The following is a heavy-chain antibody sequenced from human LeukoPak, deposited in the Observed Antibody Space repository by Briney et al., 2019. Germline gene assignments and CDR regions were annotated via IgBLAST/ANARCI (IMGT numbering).Heavy chain of an antibody. Sequence: GGSLRLSCAASGFTFSSYAMHWVRQAPGKGLEWVAVISYDGSNKYYADSVKGRFTISRDNSKNTLYLQMNSLRAEDTAVYYCARGHKMVRGVIIISDYWGQGTLVTVSS. D-gene: IGHD3-10*01. CDR2: ISYDGSNK. CDR3: ARGHKMVRGVIIISDY. CDR1: GFTFSSYA. J-gene: IGHJ4*02. V-gene: IGHV3-30-3*01.